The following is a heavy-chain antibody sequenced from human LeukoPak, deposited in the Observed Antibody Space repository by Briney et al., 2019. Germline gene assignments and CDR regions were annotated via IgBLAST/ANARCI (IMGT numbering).Heavy chain of an antibody. CDR1: GGSISSYY. Sequence: SETLSLTCTVSGGSISSYYWSWIRQPPGKGLEWIGYIYYSGSTNYNPSLKSRVTISVDTSKNQFSLKLSSVTAADTAVYYCARRYYDILTGSRFFDDAFDIWGRGTMVTVSS. CDR3: ARRYYDILTGSRFFDDAFDI. J-gene: IGHJ3*02. CDR2: IYYSGST. D-gene: IGHD3-9*01. V-gene: IGHV4-59*08.